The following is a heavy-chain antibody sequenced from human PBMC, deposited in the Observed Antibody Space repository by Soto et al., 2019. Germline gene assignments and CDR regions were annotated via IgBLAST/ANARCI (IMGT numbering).Heavy chain of an antibody. CDR2: IIPMLDRT. V-gene: IGHV1-69*08. CDR1: GGSFNSFH. D-gene: IGHD3-3*01. Sequence: QVQLVQSGAEVKRPGSSVKVSCKSSGGSFNSFHFNWVRQAPGQGLEWMGRIIPMLDRTQYAQMFQGRVTITADKATSRDFMVTSGLESVDTTCQYCARGTVTLFGVVTPPDSWGQGTLVTVSS. CDR3: ARGTVTLFGVVTPPDS. J-gene: IGHJ4*02.